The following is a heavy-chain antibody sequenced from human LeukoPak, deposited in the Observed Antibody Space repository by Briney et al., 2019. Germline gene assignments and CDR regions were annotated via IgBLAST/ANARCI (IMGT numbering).Heavy chain of an antibody. J-gene: IGHJ6*03. D-gene: IGHD2-2*01. CDR1: GGSFSGYY. Sequence: SETLSLTCAVYGGSFSGYYWSWIRQPPGKGLEWIGEINHSGSTNYNPSLKSRVTISVDTSKNQFSLKLSSVTAADTAVYYCARNLPYCSSTSCSSRGGNYYYYYMDVWGKGTTVTVSS. CDR2: INHSGST. V-gene: IGHV4-34*01. CDR3: ARNLPYCSSTSCSSRGGNYYYYYMDV.